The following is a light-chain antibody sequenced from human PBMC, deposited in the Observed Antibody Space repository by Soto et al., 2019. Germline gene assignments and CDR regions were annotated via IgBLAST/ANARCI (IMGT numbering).Light chain of an antibody. Sequence: QSVLTQPPSASGTPGQSVIFSCSGSNSNIGINPVTWYQQLPGEAPKLVMYDNNQRPSGVPYRFSGSKSGTSASLAISGLQSEDEADYYCAAWDDSLDAAVFGGGTQLTVL. CDR2: DNN. J-gene: IGLJ7*01. V-gene: IGLV1-44*01. CDR3: AAWDDSLDAAV. CDR1: NSNIGINP.